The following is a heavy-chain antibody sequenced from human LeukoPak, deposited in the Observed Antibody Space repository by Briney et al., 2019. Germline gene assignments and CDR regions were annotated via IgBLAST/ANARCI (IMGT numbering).Heavy chain of an antibody. Sequence: GGSLRLSCAASGFSFRSYWMHWVRQAPGKGLVWVSRINTDGNSIDYADSVKGRFTISRDNAKNMVYLQMNSLRAEDTAVYYCARDSRNPRTYGDYWGPGTLVTVSS. CDR3: ARDSRNPRTYGDY. CDR1: GFSFRSYW. D-gene: IGHD6-13*01. J-gene: IGHJ4*02. CDR2: INTDGNSI. V-gene: IGHV3-74*01.